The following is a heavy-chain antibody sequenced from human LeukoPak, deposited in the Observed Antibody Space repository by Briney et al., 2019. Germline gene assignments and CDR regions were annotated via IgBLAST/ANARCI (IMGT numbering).Heavy chain of an antibody. CDR1: GYLFSSYY. Sequence: ASVKVSCKASGYLFSSYYLHWVRQAPGQGLEWMGRVNPDSGATNYAHKFQGRVAMTRDTSISTVYMELNGLTSDDTAVYYCARASHGGNYDALQIWGQGTMVTVSS. CDR3: ARASHGGNYDALQI. CDR2: VNPDSGAT. D-gene: IGHD2-21*01. J-gene: IGHJ3*02. V-gene: IGHV1-2*06.